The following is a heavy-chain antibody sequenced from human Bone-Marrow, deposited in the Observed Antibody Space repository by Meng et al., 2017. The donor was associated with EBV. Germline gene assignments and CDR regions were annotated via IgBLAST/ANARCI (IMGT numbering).Heavy chain of an antibody. CDR3: ARDAGDDGSGSYYSDY. J-gene: IGHJ4*02. D-gene: IGHD3-10*01. CDR2: IYHSGST. V-gene: IGHV4-4*02. Sequence: ASVPGMVEPSGDLFLTCAVSGWSSSSSNWWSWVRQPPGKGLEWIGEIYHSGSTNYNPSLKSRGTITVDKSKNQFSLNLSSVTAADTAVYYCARDAGDDGSGSYYSDYWGQGTLVTVSS. CDR1: GWSSSSSNW.